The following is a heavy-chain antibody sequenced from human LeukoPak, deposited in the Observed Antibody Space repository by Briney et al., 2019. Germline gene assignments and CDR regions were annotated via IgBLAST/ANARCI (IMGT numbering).Heavy chain of an antibody. CDR2: FDPEDGET. J-gene: IGHJ5*02. D-gene: IGHD2-2*01. CDR3: ATVGCSSTSCYNWFDP. Sequence: ASVKVSCKVSGCTLTELSMHWVRQAPGKGLEWMGGFDPEDGETIYAQKFQGRVTMTEDTSTDTAYMELSSLGSEDTAVYYCATVGCSSTSCYNWFDPWGQGTLVTVSS. V-gene: IGHV1-24*01. CDR1: GCTLTELS.